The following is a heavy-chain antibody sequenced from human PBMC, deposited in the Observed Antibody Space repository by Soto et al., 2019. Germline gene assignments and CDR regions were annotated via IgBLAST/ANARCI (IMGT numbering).Heavy chain of an antibody. V-gene: IGHV4-59*08. Sequence: QVQLQESGPGLVKPSETLSLTCTVSGGSIRSYYWSWIRQPPGKGLEWIGYIYYSGSTNYNPSLKSRVTISVDTSKNQFSLKLSSATAADTAVYYCARRYGGAFDIWGQGTMVTVSS. CDR2: IYYSGST. CDR1: GGSIRSYY. D-gene: IGHD4-17*01. CDR3: ARRYGGAFDI. J-gene: IGHJ3*02.